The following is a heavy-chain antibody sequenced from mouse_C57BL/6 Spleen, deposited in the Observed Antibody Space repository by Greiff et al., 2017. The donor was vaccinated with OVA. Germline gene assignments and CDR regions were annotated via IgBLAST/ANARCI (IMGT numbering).Heavy chain of an antibody. V-gene: IGHV1-80*01. CDR1: GYAFSSYW. D-gene: IGHD1-1*01. CDR2: IYPGDGDT. J-gene: IGHJ2*01. CDR3: ARGGDYGSSLYYFDY. Sequence: VQLQQSGAELVKPGASVKISCKASGYAFSSYWMNWVKQRPGTGLEWIGQIYPGDGDTNYNGKFKGKAILTADKSSSTAYMQLSSLTSEDSAVYFCARGGDYGSSLYYFDYWGQGTTLTVSS.